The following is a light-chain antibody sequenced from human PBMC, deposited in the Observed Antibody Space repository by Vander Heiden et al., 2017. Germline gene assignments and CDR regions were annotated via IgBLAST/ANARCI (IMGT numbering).Light chain of an antibody. CDR2: AVS. V-gene: IGKV1-6*01. Sequence: ALPMTQSPSSLSASVGDRVTITCRASPDIGNDLTWYQQKPGKAPKFLISAVSSLEGGVPSRFSGSGFGTDFTLTITSLQPEDSATYYCLQDHVFPWTLGQGTKVEVK. J-gene: IGKJ1*01. CDR1: PDIGND. CDR3: LQDHVFPWT.